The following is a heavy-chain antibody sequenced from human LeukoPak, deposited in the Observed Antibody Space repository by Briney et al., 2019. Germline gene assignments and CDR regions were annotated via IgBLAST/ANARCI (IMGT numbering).Heavy chain of an antibody. D-gene: IGHD2-15*01. J-gene: IGHJ6*03. CDR3: SRLGGGVHCSGGSCYSGEGYYYYYYMDV. V-gene: IGHV5-51*01. Sequence: GQSLKISCKGFGYIFTSYWIGWVRQMPGKGLEWMGIIYPGDSNTRYSPSFHAQVTISADKSISTAYLQWISLKASDTGMYYCSRLGGGVHCSGGSCYSGEGYYYYYYMDVWGKGTTVTVSS. CDR1: GYIFTSYW. CDR2: IYPGDSNT.